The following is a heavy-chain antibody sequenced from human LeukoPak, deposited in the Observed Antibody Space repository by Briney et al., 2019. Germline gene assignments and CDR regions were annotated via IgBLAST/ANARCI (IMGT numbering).Heavy chain of an antibody. CDR1: GFTFSSYA. D-gene: IGHD3-10*01. J-gene: IGHJ6*04. CDR3: ARELWFGELSYYYYYGMDV. V-gene: IGHV3-30*04. Sequence: GRSLRLSCAASGFTFSSYAMHWVRQAPGKGLEWVAVISYDGSNKYYADSVKGRFTISRDNSKNTLYLQMNSLRAEDTAVCYCARELWFGELSYYYYYGMDVWGKGTTVTVSS. CDR2: ISYDGSNK.